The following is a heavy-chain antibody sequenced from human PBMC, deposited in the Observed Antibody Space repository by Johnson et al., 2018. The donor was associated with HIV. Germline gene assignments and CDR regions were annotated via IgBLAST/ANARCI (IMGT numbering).Heavy chain of an antibody. Sequence: VQLVESGGGVVRPGGSLRLSCAASGFTFSSYAMSWVRQAPGKGLEWVAALSGSGGSTYYANSVKGRFIISRANSKNTLYLQMNSLRAEDTAVYYCAREGGYSGYEGVGHTNDAFDIWGQGTMVTVSS. J-gene: IGHJ3*02. V-gene: IGHV3-23*04. D-gene: IGHD5-12*01. CDR1: GFTFSSYA. CDR3: AREGGYSGYEGVGHTNDAFDI. CDR2: LSGSGGST.